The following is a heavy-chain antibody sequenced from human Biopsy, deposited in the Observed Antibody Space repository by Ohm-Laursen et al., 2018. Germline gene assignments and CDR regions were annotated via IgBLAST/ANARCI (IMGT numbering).Heavy chain of an antibody. D-gene: IGHD3-10*01. CDR1: GYTFTSYD. Sequence: SVKVSCKASGYTFTSYDINWVRQKKKKGLEWMGWMNPNSGNTDYAQKFQGRVTMTRNTSISTAYMELNSLRSEDTAVYYCARGSFWLGGNYYYYGMDVWGQGTTVTVSS. J-gene: IGHJ6*02. CDR2: MNPNSGNT. V-gene: IGHV1-8*01. CDR3: ARGSFWLGGNYYYYGMDV.